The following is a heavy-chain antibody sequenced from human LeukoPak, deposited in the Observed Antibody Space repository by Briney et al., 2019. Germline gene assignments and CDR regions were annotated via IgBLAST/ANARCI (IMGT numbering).Heavy chain of an antibody. J-gene: IGHJ4*02. D-gene: IGHD4-11*01. CDR1: GYTFTSYY. CDR3: AREGATDYYFDP. Sequence: ASVKVSCKASGYTFTSYYMHWVRQAPGQGLEWMGWISDYSGNTKYAQNFQDRVTLTTDRSTNTAYMELRSLRSDDTAVYYCAREGATDYYFDPWGQGTLVTVSS. CDR2: ISDYSGNT. V-gene: IGHV1-18*04.